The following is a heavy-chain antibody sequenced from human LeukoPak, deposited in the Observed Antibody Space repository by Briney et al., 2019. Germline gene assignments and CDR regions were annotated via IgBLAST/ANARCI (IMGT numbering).Heavy chain of an antibody. CDR3: ATESGTYSGTCFDY. CDR2: ISSSSNTI. CDR1: GLTFSSYN. V-gene: IGHV3-48*01. D-gene: IGHD1-26*01. Sequence: PGGSLRLSCAASGLTFSSYNMNWVRQAPGKGLEWLSYISSSSNTIYYADSVKGRFTISRDNAKNSLYLQMNSLRAEDTAMYYCATESGTYSGTCFDYWGQGTLVTVSS. J-gene: IGHJ4*02.